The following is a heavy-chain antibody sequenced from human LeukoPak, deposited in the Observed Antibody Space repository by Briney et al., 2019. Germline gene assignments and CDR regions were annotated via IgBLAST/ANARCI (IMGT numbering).Heavy chain of an antibody. Sequence: SETLSLTCTVSGGSISSGGYYWSWIRQHPGKGLEWIGYIYYSGSTYYNPSLKSRVTISVDTSKNQFSLKLSSVTAADTAVYYCARAWLFSGGWFDPWGQGTLVTVSS. CDR2: IYYSGST. J-gene: IGHJ5*02. CDR3: ARAWLFSGGWFDP. V-gene: IGHV4-31*03. D-gene: IGHD3-22*01. CDR1: GGSISSGGYY.